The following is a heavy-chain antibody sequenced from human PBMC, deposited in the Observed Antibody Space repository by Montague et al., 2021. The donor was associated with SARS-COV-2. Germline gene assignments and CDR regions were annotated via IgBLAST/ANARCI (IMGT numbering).Heavy chain of an antibody. Sequence: PALVKPTQTLTLTCTFSGFSLRSDAAGVAWIRQSPGQALEWLAVIYWNGDKRYSPSLQRRLTITKDTSENQVVLTMTNMDPVDTATYYCAHRGMIRGLIFDYWGQGTLVTVSS. V-gene: IGHV2-5*01. CDR2: IYWNGDK. D-gene: IGHD3-10*01. CDR3: AHRGMIRGLIFDY. CDR1: GFSLRSDAAG. J-gene: IGHJ4*02.